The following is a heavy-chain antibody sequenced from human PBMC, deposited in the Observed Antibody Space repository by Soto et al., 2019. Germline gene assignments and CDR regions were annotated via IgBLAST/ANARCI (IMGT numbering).Heavy chain of an antibody. CDR2: IKQDGSEK. J-gene: IGHJ6*02. V-gene: IGHV3-7*05. CDR3: ARDKNTYYDYVWGSYRPTRYYYGMDV. D-gene: IGHD3-16*02. Sequence: GGSLRLSCAASGFTFSSYWMSWVRQAPGKGLEWVANIKQDGSEKYYVDSVKGRFTISRDNAKNSLYLQMNSLRAEDTAVYYCARDKNTYYDYVWGSYRPTRYYYGMDVWGQGTTVTVSS. CDR1: GFTFSSYW.